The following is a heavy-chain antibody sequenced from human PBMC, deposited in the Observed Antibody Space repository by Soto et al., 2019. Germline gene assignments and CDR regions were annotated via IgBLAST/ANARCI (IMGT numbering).Heavy chain of an antibody. CDR3: ARDERYSSDLAVATSVS. D-gene: IGHD6-19*01. V-gene: IGHV3-21*01. J-gene: IGHJ5*02. CDR1: GFTFSSYT. CDR2: ITSSSSYI. Sequence: EVQLVESGGGLVKPGGSLRLSCVASGFTFSSYTLNWVRQAPGKGLEWVSSITSSSSYIYYADSVKGRFTISRDDAKNSLYLQMNGLRAEDTALYYCARDERYSSDLAVATSVSWGQGTMVTFSS.